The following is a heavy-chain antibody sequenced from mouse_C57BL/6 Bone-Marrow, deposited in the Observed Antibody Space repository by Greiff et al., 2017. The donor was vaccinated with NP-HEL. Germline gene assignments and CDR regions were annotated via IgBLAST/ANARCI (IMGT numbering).Heavy chain of an antibody. J-gene: IGHJ2*01. CDR1: GYTFTSYW. CDR2: IDPSDSYT. CDR3: ARWLLLFDY. V-gene: IGHV1-50*01. Sequence: VQLVESGAELVKPGASVKLSCKASGYTFTSYWMQWVKQRPGQGLEWIGEIDPSDSYTNYNQKFKGKATLTVDTSSSTAYMQLSSLTSEDSAVYYCARWLLLFDYWGQGTTLTVSS. D-gene: IGHD2-3*01.